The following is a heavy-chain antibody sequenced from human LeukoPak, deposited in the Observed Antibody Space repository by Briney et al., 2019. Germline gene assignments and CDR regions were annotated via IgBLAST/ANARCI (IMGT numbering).Heavy chain of an antibody. J-gene: IGHJ4*02. D-gene: IGHD4-11*01. V-gene: IGHV4-34*01. CDR3: ARHVRSGDGNYRIFDY. CDR1: GGSFSDYY. CDR2: INHSRST. Sequence: PSETLSLTCAVYGGSFSDYYWSWIRQPPGKGLEWIGEINHSRSTKYNTSLKSRVTISVDTSKNQFSLKLSSVTAEDTAVYYCARHVRSGDGNYRIFDYWGQGTLVTVSS.